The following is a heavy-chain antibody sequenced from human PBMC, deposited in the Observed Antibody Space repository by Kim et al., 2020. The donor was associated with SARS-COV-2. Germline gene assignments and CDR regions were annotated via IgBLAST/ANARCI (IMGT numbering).Heavy chain of an antibody. CDR2: INHSGST. Sequence: SETLSLTCAVYGGSFSGYYWSWIRQPPGKGLEWIGEINHSGSTNYNPSLKSRVTISVDTSKNQFSLKLSSVTAADTAVYYCARGVPLIVVVTAIIPYYYGMDVWGQGTTVTVSS. J-gene: IGHJ6*02. D-gene: IGHD2-21*02. V-gene: IGHV4-34*01. CDR3: ARGVPLIVVVTAIIPYYYGMDV. CDR1: GGSFSGYY.